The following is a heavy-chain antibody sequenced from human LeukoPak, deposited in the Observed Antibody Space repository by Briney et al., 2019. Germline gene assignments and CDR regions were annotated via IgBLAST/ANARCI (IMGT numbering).Heavy chain of an antibody. CDR2: LYRDGST. CDR1: GFTVSSTY. D-gene: IGHD1-26*01. J-gene: IGHJ5*02. CDR3: ARRGASSNWFDP. Sequence: PGGSLRLACAASGFTVSSTYMNWARQAPGRGLEWVSTLYRDGSTYYADSVKGRFTISRDSSTNTLYLQMNNLRVEDTAVYYCARRGASSNWFDPWGQGTLVTVSS. V-gene: IGHV3-53*01.